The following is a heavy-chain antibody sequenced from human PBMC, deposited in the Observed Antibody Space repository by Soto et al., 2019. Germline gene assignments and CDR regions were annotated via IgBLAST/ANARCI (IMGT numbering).Heavy chain of an antibody. V-gene: IGHV3-33*01. Sequence: QPGGSLRLSCAASGFNFSIYGMHWVRQAPGKGLEWVAVIWYDGNNKYYADSVKGRFTISRDNSKNTLYLQMNSLRAEDTAVYYCAREREFGESRSFDYWGQGNVVTVSS. CDR1: GFNFSIYG. J-gene: IGHJ4*02. D-gene: IGHD3-10*01. CDR2: IWYDGNNK. CDR3: AREREFGESRSFDY.